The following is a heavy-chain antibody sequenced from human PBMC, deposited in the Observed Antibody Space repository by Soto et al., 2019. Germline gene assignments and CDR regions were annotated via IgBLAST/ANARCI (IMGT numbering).Heavy chain of an antibody. V-gene: IGHV4-39*01. CDR3: ARPALGAFDM. J-gene: IGHJ3*02. Sequence: SATLSLTCTVSSGSISSSSYNCGWISQPPGKGLEWIGSVYYTGRTSYNSSLKSRVTISVDTSKNQFSLRLSSVTAADTGVYYCARPALGAFDMWGQGTLVTVSS. D-gene: IGHD3-16*01. CDR1: SGSISSSSYN. CDR2: VYYTGRT.